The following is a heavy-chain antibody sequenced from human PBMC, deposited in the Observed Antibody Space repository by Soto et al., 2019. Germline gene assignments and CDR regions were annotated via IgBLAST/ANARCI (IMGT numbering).Heavy chain of an antibody. D-gene: IGHD3-3*01. CDR1: GCSFTSYW. Sequence: GESLTISCKGSGCSFTSYWIGWVRQMPGKGLEWMGIIYPGDSDTRYSPSFQGQVTISADKSISTAYLQWSSLKASDTAMYYCARGNSFNYDFWSGYSVYYYYGMDVWGQGTTVTVSS. CDR3: ARGNSFNYDFWSGYSVYYYYGMDV. J-gene: IGHJ6*02. CDR2: IYPGDSDT. V-gene: IGHV5-51*01.